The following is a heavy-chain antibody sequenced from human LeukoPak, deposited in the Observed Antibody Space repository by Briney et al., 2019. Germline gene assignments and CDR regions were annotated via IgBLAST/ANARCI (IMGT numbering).Heavy chain of an antibody. CDR1: GYTFTSYG. J-gene: IGHJ5*02. Sequence: ASVKVSCKASGYTFTSYGISWVRQAPGQGLEWMGWISVYNDNTNYAQKLQGRVTMTTDTSTSTAYMELRSLRSDDTAVYYCARYSSSWYLFFDPWGQGTLVTVSS. D-gene: IGHD6-13*01. CDR3: ARYSSSWYLFFDP. CDR2: ISVYNDNT. V-gene: IGHV1-18*01.